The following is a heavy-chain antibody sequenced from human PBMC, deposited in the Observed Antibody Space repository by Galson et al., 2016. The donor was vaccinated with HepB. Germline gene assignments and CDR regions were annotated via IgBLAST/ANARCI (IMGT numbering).Heavy chain of an antibody. D-gene: IGHD3-3*01. CDR1: GFTLKDYY. CDR2: ISPTGDTV. J-gene: IGHJ4*02. CDR3: VKFLVPNY. Sequence: SLRLSCAASGFTLKDYYMTWIRQAPGKGLEWVSYISPTGDTVYYADSVKGRFIVSRDNAKNSLYLQMNSLRGDDTAMYYCVKFLVPNYWGQGTLVSVSS. V-gene: IGHV3-11*01.